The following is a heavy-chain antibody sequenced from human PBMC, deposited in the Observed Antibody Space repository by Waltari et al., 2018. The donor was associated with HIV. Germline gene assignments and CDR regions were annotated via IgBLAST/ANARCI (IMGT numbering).Heavy chain of an antibody. J-gene: IGHJ6*02. V-gene: IGHV5-51*01. CDR1: VYSFTSYW. D-gene: IGHD6-19*01. Sequence: DVQLVQSGAEVKKPAESLKISCKGSVYSFTSYWIGWVRQMPGKGLDWMGIIYPGDSDTRYSPSFQGQVTISADKSISTAYLQWSSLKAADTAMYYCAREAGSVAVAGTGSNYYYYGMDVWGQGTTVTVSS. CDR2: IYPGDSDT. CDR3: AREAGSVAVAGTGSNYYYYGMDV.